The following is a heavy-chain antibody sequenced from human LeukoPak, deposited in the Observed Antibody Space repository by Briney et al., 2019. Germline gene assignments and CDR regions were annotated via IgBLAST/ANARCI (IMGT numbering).Heavy chain of an antibody. CDR3: ARESGLKD. CDR1: GFALSSYA. Sequence: GRSLRLSCAVSGFALSSYAMHWGRQAPGKGLDWEADITYDGSYKYYADTVKGRFTISRDNSKNTLYLQMTSLKAEDTALYYCARESGLKDWGQGTLVTVSS. J-gene: IGHJ4*02. V-gene: IGHV3-30-3*01. D-gene: IGHD3-10*01. CDR2: ITYDGSYK.